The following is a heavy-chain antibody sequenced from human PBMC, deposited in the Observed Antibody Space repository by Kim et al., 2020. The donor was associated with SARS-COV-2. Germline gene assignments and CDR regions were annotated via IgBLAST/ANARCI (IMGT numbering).Heavy chain of an antibody. CDR1: GGSFSGYY. V-gene: IGHV4-34*01. CDR3: ARGARFDP. J-gene: IGHJ5*02. Sequence: SETLSLTCAVYGGSFSGYYWSWIRQPPGKGLEWMGEINHSGSTNYNPSLKSRVTISVDTSKNQFSLKLSSVTAADTAVYYCARGARFDPWGQGTLVTV. CDR2: INHSGST.